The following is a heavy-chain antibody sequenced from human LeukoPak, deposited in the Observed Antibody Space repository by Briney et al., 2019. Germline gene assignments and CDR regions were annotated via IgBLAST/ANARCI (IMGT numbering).Heavy chain of an antibody. CDR1: DGSFSGYY. Sequence: SETLSLTCAVYDGSFSGYYWSWIRQPPVKGLEWIGEINHSGSTNYNPSLKSRVTISVDTSKNQFSLKLSSVTAADTAVYYCARGEYSSSRGFDYWGRGTLVTVSS. J-gene: IGHJ4*02. V-gene: IGHV4-34*01. CDR3: ARGEYSSSRGFDY. D-gene: IGHD6-6*01. CDR2: INHSGST.